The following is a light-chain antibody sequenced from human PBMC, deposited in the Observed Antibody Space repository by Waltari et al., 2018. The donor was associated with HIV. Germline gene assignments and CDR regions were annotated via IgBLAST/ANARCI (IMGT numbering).Light chain of an antibody. Sequence: QSALTQPASVSGSPGQSITISCTGTSSDIGGYNYVSWYQQRPGKVPKPLIYEVTNPPSGVSNRFSCAKSGDTASLTISGLQTEDEADYYCSSYTSSNTLYVFGTGTKVTVL. J-gene: IGLJ1*01. V-gene: IGLV2-14*01. CDR3: SSYTSSNTLYV. CDR1: SSDIGGYNY. CDR2: EVT.